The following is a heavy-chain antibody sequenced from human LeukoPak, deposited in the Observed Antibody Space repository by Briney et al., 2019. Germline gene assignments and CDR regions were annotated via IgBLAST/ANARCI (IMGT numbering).Heavy chain of an antibody. CDR2: IIPIFGTA. CDR3: ARALGYCSGGSCWYFDL. CDR1: GGTFSSYA. D-gene: IGHD2-15*01. J-gene: IGHJ2*01. V-gene: IGHV1-69*01. Sequence: SVKVSCKASGGTFSSYAISWVRQAPGQGLEWMGGIIPIFGTANYAQKFPGRVTITADESTSTAYMELSSLRSKDTAVYYCARALGYCSGGSCWYFDLWGRGTLVTVSS.